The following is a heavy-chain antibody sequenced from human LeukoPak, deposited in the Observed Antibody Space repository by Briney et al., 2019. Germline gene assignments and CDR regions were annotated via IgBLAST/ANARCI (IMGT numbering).Heavy chain of an antibody. CDR1: GGPISSYY. V-gene: IGHV4-59*01. CDR3: ARGLDLEGHWYFDL. J-gene: IGHJ2*01. Sequence: PSETLSLTCTVSGGPISSYYWSWIRQPPGKGLEWIGYIYYSGSTNYNPSLKSRVTISVDTSKNQFSLKLSSVTAADTAVYYCARGLDLEGHWYFDLWGRGTLVTVSS. CDR2: IYYSGST.